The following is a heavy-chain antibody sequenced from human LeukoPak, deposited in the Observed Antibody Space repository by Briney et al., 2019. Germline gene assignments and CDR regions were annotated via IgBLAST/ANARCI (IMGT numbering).Heavy chain of an antibody. D-gene: IGHD5-18*01. V-gene: IGHV4-39*07. J-gene: IGHJ3*02. CDR3: ARAPRGYSYVRDAFDI. CDR2: FYYSGST. Sequence: SETLSLTCTVSGGSISSTSYYWGWIRQPPGKGLEWIGSFYYSGSTYYNPSLKSRVTISVDTSKNQFSLKLSSVTAADTAVYYCARAPRGYSYVRDAFDIWGQGTMVTVSS. CDR1: GGSISSTSYY.